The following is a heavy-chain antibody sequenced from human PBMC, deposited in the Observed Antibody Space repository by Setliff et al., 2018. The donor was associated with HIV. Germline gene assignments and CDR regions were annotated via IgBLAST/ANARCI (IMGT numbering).Heavy chain of an antibody. V-gene: IGHV4-34*01. CDR2: INHSGST. Sequence: PSETLSLTCAVYGGSFSGYYWSWIRQPPGKGLEWIGEINHSGSTNYNPSLKSRVPISVDTSKNQFSLKLSSVTAADTAVYYCARGELLYYYYYGMDVWGQGTTVTVSS. CDR3: ARGELLYYYYYGMDV. J-gene: IGHJ6*02. D-gene: IGHD1-26*01. CDR1: GGSFSGYY.